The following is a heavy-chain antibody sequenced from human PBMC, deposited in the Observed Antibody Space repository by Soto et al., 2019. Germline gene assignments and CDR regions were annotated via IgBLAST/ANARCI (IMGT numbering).Heavy chain of an antibody. CDR3: ARGRSSPNFDP. Sequence: QVQLVQSGAEVRKPGSSVKVSCKISGGTFTNYVISWLRQAPGQGLEWMGGLIPIFGAANLAQKFQVRVTITADESTSTVNMELSSLTSEDTAVYYCARGRSSPNFDPWGQGTLVTVSS. CDR2: LIPIFGAA. J-gene: IGHJ5*02. CDR1: GGTFTNYV. V-gene: IGHV1-69*01. D-gene: IGHD6-6*01.